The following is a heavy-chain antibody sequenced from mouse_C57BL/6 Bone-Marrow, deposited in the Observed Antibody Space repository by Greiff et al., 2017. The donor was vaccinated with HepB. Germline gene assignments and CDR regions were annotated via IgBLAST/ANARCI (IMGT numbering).Heavy chain of an antibody. V-gene: IGHV6-3*01. CDR3: TGRTVHPSFAY. Sequence: EVKLEESGGGLVQPGGSVKLSCVASGFTFSNYWMNWVRQSPGKGLEWVAQIRLKSDNYETHYAESVKGRFTITRDDSKSSVYLQMNNLTAEDTGIYYCTGRTVHPSFAYWGQGTLVTVSA. CDR2: IRLKSDNYET. D-gene: IGHD1-1*01. CDR1: GFTFSNYW. J-gene: IGHJ3*01.